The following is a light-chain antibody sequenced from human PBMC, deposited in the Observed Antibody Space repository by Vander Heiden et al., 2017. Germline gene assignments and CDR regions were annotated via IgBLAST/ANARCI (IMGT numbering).Light chain of an antibody. CDR1: SSNSGNND. CDR3: GTWDSSLSAGV. J-gene: IGLJ3*02. CDR2: ENN. V-gene: IGLV1-51*02. Sequence: QSVLTPPPPVAAAPGQKVPISCSGSSSNSGNNDVSWYQQLPGTAPKVLIYENNKRPSGIPDRFSGSKSGTSATLGITGLQTGDEADYYCGTWDSSLSAGVFGGGTKLTVL.